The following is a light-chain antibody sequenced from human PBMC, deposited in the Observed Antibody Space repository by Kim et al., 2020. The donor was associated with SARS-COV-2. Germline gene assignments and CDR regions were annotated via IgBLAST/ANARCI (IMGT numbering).Light chain of an antibody. V-gene: IGKV1-33*01. CDR2: DGS. Sequence: ASVGDRVTITGQASQDIRNFLNWFRQKPGKAPNLLIYDGSNLETGVPSRFSGSGSGTDFTLTINSLQPEDIATYYCQQYNSLPVTFGQGTRLEIK. CDR1: QDIRNF. CDR3: QQYNSLPVT. J-gene: IGKJ5*01.